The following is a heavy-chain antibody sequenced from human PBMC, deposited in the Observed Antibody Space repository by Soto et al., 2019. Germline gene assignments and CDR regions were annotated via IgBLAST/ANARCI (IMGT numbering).Heavy chain of an antibody. V-gene: IGHV5-51*01. D-gene: IGHD2-15*01. CDR2: IYPGDSDT. J-gene: IGHJ6*02. CDR3: ARHIPSWEVVAAIGEHEYYYYGMDV. Sequence: PGESLKISCKGSGYSFTSYWIGWVRQMPGKGLEWMGIIYPGDSDTRYSPSFQGQVTISADKSISTAYLQWSSLKASDTAMYYCARHIPSWEVVAAIGEHEYYYYGMDVWGQGTTVTVSS. CDR1: GYSFTSYW.